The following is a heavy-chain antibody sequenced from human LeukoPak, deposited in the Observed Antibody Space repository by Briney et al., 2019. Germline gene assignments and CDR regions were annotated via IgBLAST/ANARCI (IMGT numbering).Heavy chain of an antibody. J-gene: IGHJ4*02. V-gene: IGHV3-9*01. CDR1: GFTFDDYV. CDR3: AKSRLPCSGGSCYLFDS. CDR2: INWNSDTI. Sequence: LRLSCAASGFTFDDYVMHWVRQAPGKGLEWVSGINWNSDTIGYGDSVKGRFTVSRDNAENSLFLQMDSLRPEDTALYYCAKSRLPCSGGSCYLFDSWGQGTLVTVSS. D-gene: IGHD2-15*01.